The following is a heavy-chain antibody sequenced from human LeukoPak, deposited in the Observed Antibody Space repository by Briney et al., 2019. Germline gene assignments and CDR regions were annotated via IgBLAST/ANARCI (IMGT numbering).Heavy chain of an antibody. CDR3: ARHIRRCTSRYSDAFDI. D-gene: IGHD2-2*01. V-gene: IGHV4-59*08. Sequence: SETLSLTCTVSGGSISSYYWSWIRQPPGKGLEWIGYIYYSGSTNYNPSLKSRVTISVDTSKNQFSLKLSSVTAADTAVYYCARHIRRCTSRYSDAFDIWGQGTMVTVSS. CDR1: GGSISSYY. J-gene: IGHJ3*02. CDR2: IYYSGST.